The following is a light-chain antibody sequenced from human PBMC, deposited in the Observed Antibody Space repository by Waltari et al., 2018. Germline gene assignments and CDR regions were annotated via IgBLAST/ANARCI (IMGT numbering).Light chain of an antibody. Sequence: DIQMTQSPSTLSASVGDRVTITCRASQSISSWLAWYQQKPGKAPKLLIYKASSLESGGPSRFSGSGSGTEFTLTISSLQPDDFATYYCQHYNSYSSTFGQGTKVEIK. CDR3: QHYNSYSST. CDR1: QSISSW. CDR2: KAS. V-gene: IGKV1-5*03. J-gene: IGKJ1*01.